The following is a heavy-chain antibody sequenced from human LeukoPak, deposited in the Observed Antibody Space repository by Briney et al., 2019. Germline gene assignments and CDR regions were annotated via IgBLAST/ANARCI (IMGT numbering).Heavy chain of an antibody. Sequence: GGSLRLSCAASGFTVSNNYMTWVRQAPGKGLEWVSSISSSSTYKYYADSVRGRFTISRDNAKNSLFLQVNSLRAEDTAVYYCARGLMVYASPGIYYFDYWGQGTLVTVSS. CDR2: ISSSSTYK. J-gene: IGHJ4*02. CDR3: ARGLMVYASPGIYYFDY. CDR1: GFTVSNNY. V-gene: IGHV3-21*01. D-gene: IGHD2-8*01.